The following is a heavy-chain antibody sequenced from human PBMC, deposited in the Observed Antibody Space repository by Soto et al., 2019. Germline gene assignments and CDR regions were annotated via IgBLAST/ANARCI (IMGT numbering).Heavy chain of an antibody. CDR1: GFIFSDYY. CDR2: ISGNGRII. CDR3: ARDFGADSRTDFAS. J-gene: IGHJ4*02. D-gene: IGHD2-21*02. V-gene: IGHV3-11*01. Sequence: QVQLVESGGGLVKPGGSLRLSCATSGFIFSDYYMHWIRQAPGKGLEWISYISGNGRIIQYADSAKGRFTISRDNAQNSLYLQMNSLRAEDTALYFCARDFGADSRTDFASWGQGPLVTVSS.